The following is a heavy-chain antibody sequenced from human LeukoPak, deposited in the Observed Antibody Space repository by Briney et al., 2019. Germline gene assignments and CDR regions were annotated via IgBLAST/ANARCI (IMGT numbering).Heavy chain of an antibody. CDR3: ARDSSYYYDSSGYYASDAFDI. J-gene: IGHJ3*02. V-gene: IGHV4-59*01. CDR1: GGSISNYY. D-gene: IGHD3-22*01. Sequence: SETLSLTCTVSGGSISNYYWNWIRQPPGKGLELIGYIYYSGTTNYNPSLKSRVSMSVDTSKNQFSLKLSSVTAADTAVYYCARDSSYYYDSSGYYASDAFDIWGQGTMVTVSS. CDR2: IYYSGTT.